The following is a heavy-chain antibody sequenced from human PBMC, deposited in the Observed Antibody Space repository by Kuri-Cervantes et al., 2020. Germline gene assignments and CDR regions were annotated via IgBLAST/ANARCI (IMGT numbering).Heavy chain of an antibody. J-gene: IGHJ4*02. V-gene: IGHV3-21*01. Sequence: GESLKISCAASGFTFSSYSMNWVRQAPGKGLEWVSSISGSSGYIYYADSLKGRFTISRDNAKNSLYLQINSLRAEDTAVYYCARGRAARFLEWLLSYWGQGTLVTVSS. CDR3: ARGRAARFLEWLLSY. CDR2: ISGSSGYI. D-gene: IGHD3-3*01. CDR1: GFTFSSYS.